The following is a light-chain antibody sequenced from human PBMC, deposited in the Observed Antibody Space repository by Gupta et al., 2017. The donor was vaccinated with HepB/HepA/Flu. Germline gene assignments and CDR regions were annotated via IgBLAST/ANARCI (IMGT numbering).Light chain of an antibody. CDR2: NAS. CDR3: QQYNKWPRT. Sequence: EIVMSKSTATLSVSPGDRATLSCWASQTIDTNLAWYQQKPGQAPRLLTYNASTRTTGIPVRFSGSGSGTDFTLTISSLQSEDFAIYYCQQYNKWPRTFGQGTKVDIK. CDR1: QTIDTN. V-gene: IGKV3-15*01. J-gene: IGKJ1*01.